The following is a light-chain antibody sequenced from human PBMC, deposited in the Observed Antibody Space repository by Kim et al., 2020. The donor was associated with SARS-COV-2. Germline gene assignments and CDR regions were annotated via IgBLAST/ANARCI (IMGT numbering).Light chain of an antibody. CDR2: GAS. J-gene: IGKJ4*01. Sequence: SPGERATLSCRASQSVNSNYLAWYQRKPGQAPRVLIYGASSRVTGIPDRFSGSGSGTEFTLTISRLEPEDFAVYYCQQYGSSPLTFGGGTKVDIK. CDR1: QSVNSNY. CDR3: QQYGSSPLT. V-gene: IGKV3-20*01.